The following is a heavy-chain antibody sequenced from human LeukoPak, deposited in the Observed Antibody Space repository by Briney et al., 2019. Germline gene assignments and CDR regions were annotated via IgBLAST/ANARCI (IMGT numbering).Heavy chain of an antibody. CDR3: ARGLAAAGNYYYYGMDV. D-gene: IGHD6-13*01. V-gene: IGHV4-59*01. CDR2: IYYSGST. J-gene: IGHJ6*02. Sequence: KSSETLPLTCTVSGGSITSYYWSWIRQPPGKGLEWIGYIYYSGSTNYNASLKSRVTISVDTSKKQFSLKLSSVTAADTAVYYCARGLAAAGNYYYYGMDVWGQGTTVTVSS. CDR1: GGSITSYY.